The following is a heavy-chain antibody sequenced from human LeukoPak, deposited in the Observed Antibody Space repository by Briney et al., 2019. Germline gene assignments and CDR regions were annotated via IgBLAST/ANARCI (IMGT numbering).Heavy chain of an antibody. J-gene: IGHJ5*02. V-gene: IGHV4-34*01. CDR1: GGSFSGYY. Sequence: SETLSLTCAVYGGSFSGYYWSWIRQPPGKGLEWIGEVNHSGSTSYNPSLKRRVPISVDTSKNQFSLHLSSVTAADTAVYYCARGRVTVTTSFRNWFDPWGQGTLVTVSS. CDR3: ARGRVTVTTSFRNWFDP. CDR2: VNHSGST. D-gene: IGHD4-17*01.